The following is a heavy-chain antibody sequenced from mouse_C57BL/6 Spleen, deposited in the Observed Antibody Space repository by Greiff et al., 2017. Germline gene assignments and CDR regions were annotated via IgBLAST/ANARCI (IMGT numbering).Heavy chain of an antibody. CDR3: ARGTMVTPFAD. V-gene: IGHV1-9*01. D-gene: IGHD2-2*01. CDR1: GYTFTGYW. CDR2: ILPGSGST. Sequence: QVQLQQSGAELMKPGASVKLSCKATGYTFTGYWIEWVKQRPGHGLEWIGEILPGSGSTNYNEKFKGKATFTADKSSNTAYMQLGSLTTEDSAIYYSARGTMVTPFADWGQGTLVTVSA. J-gene: IGHJ3*01.